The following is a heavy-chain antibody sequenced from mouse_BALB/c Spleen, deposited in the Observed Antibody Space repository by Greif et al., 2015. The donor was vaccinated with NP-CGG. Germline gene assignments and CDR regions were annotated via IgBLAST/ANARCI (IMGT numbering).Heavy chain of an antibody. CDR1: GFTFSSYA. CDR2: ISSGGST. V-gene: IGHV5-6-5*01. CDR3: ARDYDYDGAYAMDY. Sequence: EVQRVESGGGLVKPGGSLKLSCAASGFTFSSYAMSWVRQTPEKRLEWVASISSGGSTYYPDSVKGRFTISRDNARNILYLQMSSLRSEDTAMYYCARDYDYDGAYAMDYWGQGTSVTVSS. J-gene: IGHJ4*01. D-gene: IGHD2-4*01.